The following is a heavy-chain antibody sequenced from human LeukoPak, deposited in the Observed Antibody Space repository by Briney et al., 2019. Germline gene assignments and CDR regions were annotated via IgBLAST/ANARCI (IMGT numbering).Heavy chain of an antibody. Sequence: PGGSLRLSCAASGFTFSSYSMNWVRQAPGKGLEWVSYISSSSSTIYYADSVKGRFTISRDNAKNSLYLQMNSLRAEDTAVYYCARHLIWFGELSGGFDYWGQGTLVTVSS. V-gene: IGHV3-48*01. J-gene: IGHJ4*02. CDR2: ISSSSSTI. CDR3: ARHLIWFGELSGGFDY. D-gene: IGHD3-10*01. CDR1: GFTFSSYS.